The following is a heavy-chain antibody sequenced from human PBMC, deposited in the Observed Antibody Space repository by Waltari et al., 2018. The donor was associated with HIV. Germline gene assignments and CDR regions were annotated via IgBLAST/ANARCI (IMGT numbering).Heavy chain of an antibody. J-gene: IGHJ4*02. Sequence: EVQLLESGGGLVQPGGSLRLSCAASGFTFSSYAMSWVRQAPGKGLEWVSSISGSGGNTYDADSVRGRFTISRDNSKNTLYLQMNSLRAEDTAVYYCAKDLYCSSTSGYFDYWGQGTLVTVSS. D-gene: IGHD2-2*01. CDR2: ISGSGGNT. V-gene: IGHV3-23*01. CDR3: AKDLYCSSTSGYFDY. CDR1: GFTFSSYA.